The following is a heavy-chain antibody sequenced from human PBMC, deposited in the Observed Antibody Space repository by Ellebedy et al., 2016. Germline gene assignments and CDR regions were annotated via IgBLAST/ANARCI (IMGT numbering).Heavy chain of an antibody. CDR2: INHSGST. Sequence: ESLKISXAASGFTVSSNFMSWIRQPPGKGLEWIGEINHSGSTNYNPSLKSRVTISVDTSKNQFSLKLSSVTAADTAVYYCARETYYYDSSGYYYFDYWGQGTLVTVSS. D-gene: IGHD3-22*01. J-gene: IGHJ4*02. V-gene: IGHV4-34*01. CDR3: ARETYYYDSSGYYYFDY. CDR1: GFTVSSNF.